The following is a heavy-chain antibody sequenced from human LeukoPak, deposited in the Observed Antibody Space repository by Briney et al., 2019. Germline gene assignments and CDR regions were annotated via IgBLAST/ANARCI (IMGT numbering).Heavy chain of an antibody. CDR3: ASSGSHHNYYYYYMDV. J-gene: IGHJ6*03. V-gene: IGHV4-61*01. CDR2: IYYSGST. CDR1: GGSISSGSYS. Sequence: SQTLSLTCAVSGGSISSGSYSWSWSRQPPGKGLEWIEYIYYSGSTNYTPSLKSRVTISVDTSKNQFSLKLSSVTAADTAVYYCASSGSHHNYYYYYMDVWGKGTTVTVSS. D-gene: IGHD1-26*01.